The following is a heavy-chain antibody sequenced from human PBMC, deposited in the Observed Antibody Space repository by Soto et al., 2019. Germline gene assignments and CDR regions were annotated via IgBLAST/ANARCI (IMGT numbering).Heavy chain of an antibody. CDR1: GYTFNSYG. J-gene: IGHJ4*02. Sequence: QVLLVQSGAEVKKPGASVKVSCKASGYTFNSYGVTWVRQAPGQGLEWMGWISAYNGNTKYSQNLQGRVTMTIDTTRSPAYLEVRSLRSGDTASYYCAGYFGSGQLPFYFDQWGQGTLVTVPS. CDR3: AGYFGSGQLPFYFDQ. CDR2: ISAYNGNT. V-gene: IGHV1-18*01. D-gene: IGHD3-3*01.